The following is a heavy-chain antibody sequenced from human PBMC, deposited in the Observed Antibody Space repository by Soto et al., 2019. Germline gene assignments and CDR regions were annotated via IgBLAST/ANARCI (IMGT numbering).Heavy chain of an antibody. CDR3: ARGLFMMSDGEDNWFAP. CDR1: GGSFSGYY. J-gene: IGHJ5*02. Sequence: SETLSLTCAVYGGSFSGYYWSWIRQPPGKGLEWIGEINHSGSTNYNPSLKSRVTISVDTSKNQFSLKLSSVTAADTAVYYCARGLFMMSDGEDNWFAPWGQGTLVTVSS. CDR2: INHSGST. D-gene: IGHD3-16*01. V-gene: IGHV4-34*01.